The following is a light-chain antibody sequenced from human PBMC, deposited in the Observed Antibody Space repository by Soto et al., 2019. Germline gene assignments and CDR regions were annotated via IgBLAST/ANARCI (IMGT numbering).Light chain of an antibody. V-gene: IGKV1-5*01. Sequence: DIQMTQSPSTLSASVGDRVTITCRASQSISYKLAWYQHKPGKAPKLLIYDASGLQSGVPSRFSGSGSGTEFTLTISGLQSDDFAVYYCQQFNNWPPWTFGQGTKVDIK. CDR2: DAS. J-gene: IGKJ1*01. CDR3: QQFNNWPPWT. CDR1: QSISYK.